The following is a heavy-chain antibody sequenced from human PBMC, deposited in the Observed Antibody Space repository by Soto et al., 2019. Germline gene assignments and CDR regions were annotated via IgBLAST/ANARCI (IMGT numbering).Heavy chain of an antibody. Sequence: ASVKVSCKASGYTFTSYGISWVRQAPGQGLEWMGWISAYNGNTNYAQKLQGRVTMTTDTSTSTAYMELRSLRSDDTAVYYCAREVPIEYSSSWNGFDYWGQGTLVTVSS. CDR2: ISAYNGNT. D-gene: IGHD6-6*01. J-gene: IGHJ4*02. V-gene: IGHV1-18*04. CDR3: AREVPIEYSSSWNGFDY. CDR1: GYTFTSYG.